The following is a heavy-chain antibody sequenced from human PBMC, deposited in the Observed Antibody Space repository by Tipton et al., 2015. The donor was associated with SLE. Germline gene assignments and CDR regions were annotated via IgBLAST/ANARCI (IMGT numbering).Heavy chain of an antibody. J-gene: IGHJ3*02. CDR1: GYSFNTYW. V-gene: IGHV5-51*01. Sequence: VQLVQSGAGVKKPGESLKISCKGFGYSFNTYWIAWVRQMPGKGLEWVGIIYPDDSDTRYSPSFQGQVTISADKSISTAYLQWSSLKASDTAMYYCARPPGVVVTTGGAFDIWGQGTMVTVSS. CDR3: ARPPGVVVTTGGAFDI. CDR2: IYPDDSDT. D-gene: IGHD3-22*01.